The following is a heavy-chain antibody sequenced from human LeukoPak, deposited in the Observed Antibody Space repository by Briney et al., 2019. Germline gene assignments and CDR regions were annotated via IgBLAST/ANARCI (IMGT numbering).Heavy chain of an antibody. CDR2: INPKSGDT. CDR1: GYTFTGYY. V-gene: IGHV1-2*02. Sequence: GASVKVSCKASGYTFTGYYIHWVRQAPGQGLECMGWINPKSGDTDSVQKFQGRVTMTRDTSITTVYMELSRLRSDDTAVYYCAREGIVTKDDAFDIWGQGTMVTVSS. J-gene: IGHJ3*02. D-gene: IGHD1-26*01. CDR3: AREGIVTKDDAFDI.